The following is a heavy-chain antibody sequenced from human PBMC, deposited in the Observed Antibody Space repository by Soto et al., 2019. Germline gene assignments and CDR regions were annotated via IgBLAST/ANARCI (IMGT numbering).Heavy chain of an antibody. CDR3: ARESEDLTSNFDY. Sequence: GGSLRLSCAASGFTLTRFSMNWVRQAPGKGLEWVSSISSTTNYIYYGDSMKSRFTISRDNAKNSLYLEMNSLRDEDTAVYYCARESEDLTSNFDYWGQGTLVTVSS. V-gene: IGHV3-21*06. CDR1: GFTLTRFS. CDR2: ISSTTNYI. J-gene: IGHJ4*02.